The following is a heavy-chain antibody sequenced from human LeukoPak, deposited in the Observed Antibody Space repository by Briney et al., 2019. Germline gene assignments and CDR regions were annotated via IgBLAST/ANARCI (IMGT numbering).Heavy chain of an antibody. D-gene: IGHD5-24*01. CDR2: IYTSGST. CDR1: GGSISSGSYY. V-gene: IGHV4-61*02. Sequence: PSETLSLTCTVSGGSISSGSYYWSWIRQPAGKGLEWVGRIYTSGSTNYNPSLKSRVTISVDTSKNQFSLKLSSVTAADTAVYYCARESRDGYNFGAFDYWGQGTLVTVSS. CDR3: ARESRDGYNFGAFDY. J-gene: IGHJ4*02.